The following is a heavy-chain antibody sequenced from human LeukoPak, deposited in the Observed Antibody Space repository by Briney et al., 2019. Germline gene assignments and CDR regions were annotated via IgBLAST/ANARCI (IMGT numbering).Heavy chain of an antibody. Sequence: ASVKVSCKASGYTFTNYAMNWVRQAPGQGLEWMGWINPNSGGTNYAQKFQGRVTMTRDTSISTAYMELSRLRSDDTAVYYCARGIRTNWYFDLWGRGTLVTVSS. D-gene: IGHD1/OR15-1a*01. V-gene: IGHV1-2*02. CDR2: INPNSGGT. J-gene: IGHJ2*01. CDR3: ARGIRTNWYFDL. CDR1: GYTFTNYA.